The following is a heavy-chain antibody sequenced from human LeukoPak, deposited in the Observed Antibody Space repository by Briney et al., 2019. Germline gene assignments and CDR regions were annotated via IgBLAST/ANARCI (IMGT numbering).Heavy chain of an antibody. Sequence: GGSLRLSCVVSGFTFSSYHLNWVRQAPGKGLEWVSSISTSSSSSSYIYYADSVTGRFTISRDNAKNSLYLQMNSLRAEDTAVYYCARRATTERGHSYGLDYWGQGTLVTVSS. CDR3: ARRATTERGHSYGLDY. J-gene: IGHJ4*02. D-gene: IGHD5-18*01. CDR2: ISTSSSSSSYI. V-gene: IGHV3-21*01. CDR1: GFTFSSYH.